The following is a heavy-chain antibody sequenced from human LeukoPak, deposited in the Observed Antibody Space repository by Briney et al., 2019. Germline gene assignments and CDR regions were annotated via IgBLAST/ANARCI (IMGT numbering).Heavy chain of an antibody. CDR1: GYTFTGYY. CDR2: INPDSGGT. CDR3: ARVGDTPFDY. D-gene: IGHD2-21*01. Sequence: ASVKVSCKASGYTFTGYYMHWVRQAPGQGLEWMGWINPDSGGTSYAQNFQGWVTMTRDTSISTAYMELSRLRSDDTAVYYCARVGDTPFDYWGQGTLVTVSS. V-gene: IGHV1-2*04. J-gene: IGHJ4*02.